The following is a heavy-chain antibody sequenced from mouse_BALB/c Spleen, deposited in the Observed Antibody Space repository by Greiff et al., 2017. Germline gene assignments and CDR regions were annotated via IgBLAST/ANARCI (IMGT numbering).Heavy chain of an antibody. Sequence: EVKLVESGGGLVQPGGSLRLSCATSGFTFTDYYMSWVRQPPGKALEWLGFIRNKANGYTTEYSASVKGRFTISRDNSQSILYLQMNTLRAEDSATYYCAREGGPFFDYWGQGTTLTVSS. V-gene: IGHV7-3*02. D-gene: IGHD1-1*02. J-gene: IGHJ2*01. CDR2: IRNKANGYTT. CDR3: AREGGPFFDY. CDR1: GFTFTDYY.